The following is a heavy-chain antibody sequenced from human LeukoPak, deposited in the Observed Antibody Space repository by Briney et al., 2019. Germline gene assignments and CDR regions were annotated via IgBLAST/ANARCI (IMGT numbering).Heavy chain of an antibody. J-gene: IGHJ4*02. D-gene: IGHD3-22*01. CDR1: GFTFSSYW. V-gene: IGHV3-74*01. CDR2: INSDGSST. CDR3: AREVDKYYYDSSGYGDY. Sequence: PGGSLRLSCAASGFTFSSYWMHWVRQAPGKGLVWVSRINSDGSSTSYADSVKGRFTISRDNAKNTLYLQMNSLRAEDTAVYYCAREVDKYYYDSSGYGDYWGQGTLVTVSS.